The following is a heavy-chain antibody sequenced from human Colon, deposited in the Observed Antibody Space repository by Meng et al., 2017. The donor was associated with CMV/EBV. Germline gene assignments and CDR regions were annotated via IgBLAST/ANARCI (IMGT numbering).Heavy chain of an antibody. V-gene: IGHV3-72*01. D-gene: IGHD6-19*01. J-gene: IGHJ4*02. CDR3: SRPTAVAGSATDY. CDR1: GFTFNDAH. CDR2: SRYKAESYIT. Sequence: GGSLRLSCAGSGFTFNDAHMDWVRQAPGKGLEWVGRSRYKAESYITDYAASVKGRFTVSRDDSKNMLYLEMNSLTTDDTAVYYCSRPTAVAGSATDYWGQGTLVTVSS.